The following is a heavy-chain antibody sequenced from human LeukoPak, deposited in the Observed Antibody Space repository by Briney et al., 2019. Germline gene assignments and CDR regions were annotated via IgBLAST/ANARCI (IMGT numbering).Heavy chain of an antibody. V-gene: IGHV4-34*01. CDR2: INHSGST. CDR1: GGSFSGYY. CDR3: ARGLVVARHDAFDI. D-gene: IGHD2-21*01. Sequence: PSETLSLTCAVYGGSFSGYYWSWIRQPPGKGLEWIGEINHSGSTNYNPSLKSRVTISVDTSKNQFFLKLSSVTAADTAVYYCARGLVVARHDAFDIWGQGTMVTVSS. J-gene: IGHJ3*02.